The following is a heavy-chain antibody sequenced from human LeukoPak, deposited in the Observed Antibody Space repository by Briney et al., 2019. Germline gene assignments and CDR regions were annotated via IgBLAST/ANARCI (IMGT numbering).Heavy chain of an antibody. J-gene: IGHJ4*02. CDR1: GGSFSGYY. CDR3: ARGPKGYCSGGSCYWLLKYYFDY. Sequence: SETLSLTCAVYGGSFSGYYWSWIRQPPGKGLEWIGEINHSGSTNYNPSLKSRVTISVDTSRNQFSLKLSSVTAADTAVYYCARGPKGYCSGGSCYWLLKYYFDYWGQGTLVTVSS. CDR2: INHSGST. D-gene: IGHD2-15*01. V-gene: IGHV4-34*01.